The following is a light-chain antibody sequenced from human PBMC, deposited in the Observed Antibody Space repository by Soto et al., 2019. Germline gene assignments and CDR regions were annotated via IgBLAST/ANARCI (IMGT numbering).Light chain of an antibody. J-gene: IGKJ1*01. CDR2: DAS. V-gene: IGKV1-5*01. CDR1: QSISSW. Sequence: QMTQSPSTLSASVGDRVTITCRASQSISSWLAWYQQKPGKAPKLLIYDASSLESGVPSRFSGSGSGTEFTLTISSLQPDDFATYYCQQYNSYAWTFGQGTKVDIK. CDR3: QQYNSYAWT.